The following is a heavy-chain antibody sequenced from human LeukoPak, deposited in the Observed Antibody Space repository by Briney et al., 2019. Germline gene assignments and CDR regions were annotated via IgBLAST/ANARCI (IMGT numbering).Heavy chain of an antibody. Sequence: GGSLRLSCAASGFTFSSYAMSWVRQAPGKGLEWVANIKQDGSEKYYVDSVKGRFTISRDNAKNSLYLQMNSLRAEDTAVYYCARAMGRGYSYGSRAFDIRGQGTMVTVSS. D-gene: IGHD5-18*01. CDR1: GFTFSSYA. CDR2: IKQDGSEK. J-gene: IGHJ3*02. CDR3: ARAMGRGYSYGSRAFDI. V-gene: IGHV3-7*01.